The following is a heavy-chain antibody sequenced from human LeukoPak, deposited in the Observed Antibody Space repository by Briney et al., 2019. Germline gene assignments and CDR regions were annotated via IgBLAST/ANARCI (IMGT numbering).Heavy chain of an antibody. J-gene: IGHJ4*02. CDR3: ARYGAVGGHDY. D-gene: IGHD4/OR15-4a*01. Sequence: ASVKLSCKASGYTFTSYYMHWVRQAPGKGLEWMGKINPSGGSTSYAQKCQGRVTMTRDTSTSTVYMQLSSLRSEDTAVYYCARYGAVGGHDYWGEGTLVTVSS. V-gene: IGHV1-46*01. CDR2: INPSGGST. CDR1: GYTFTSYY.